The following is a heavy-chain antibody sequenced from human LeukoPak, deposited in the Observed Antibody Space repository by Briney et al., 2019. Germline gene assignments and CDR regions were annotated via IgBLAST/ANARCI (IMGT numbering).Heavy chain of an antibody. CDR3: AKPGVGATYYYYMDV. V-gene: IGHV3-30*04. D-gene: IGHD1-26*01. J-gene: IGHJ6*03. CDR2: ISYDGSNK. Sequence: PGGSLRLSCAASGFTFSSYAMHWVRQAPGKGLEWVAVISYDGSNKYYADSVKGRFTISRDNSKNTLYLQMNSLRAEDTAVYYCAKPGVGATYYYYMDVWGKGTTVTISS. CDR1: GFTFSSYA.